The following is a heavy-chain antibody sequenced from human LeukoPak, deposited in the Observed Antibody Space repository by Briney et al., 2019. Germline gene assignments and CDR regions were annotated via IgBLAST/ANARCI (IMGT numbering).Heavy chain of an antibody. J-gene: IGHJ4*02. Sequence: PGGSLRLSCAASGFTFSSYSMNWVRQDPGKGLEWVSYISSSSSTIYYADSVKGRFTISRDNAKNSLYLQMNSLRDEDTAVYYCARVGSYYYDSSGYSARPAQFDYWGQGTLVSVSS. CDR1: GFTFSSYS. D-gene: IGHD3-22*01. CDR2: ISSSSSTI. V-gene: IGHV3-48*02. CDR3: ARVGSYYYDSSGYSARPAQFDY.